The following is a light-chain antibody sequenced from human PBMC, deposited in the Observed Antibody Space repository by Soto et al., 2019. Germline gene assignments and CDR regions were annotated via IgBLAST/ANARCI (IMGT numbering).Light chain of an antibody. CDR2: EVS. CDR1: SSDVGSYNY. V-gene: IGLV2-8*01. J-gene: IGLJ1*01. CDR3: LSYADTAYV. Sequence: QSALTQPASVSGSPGQSITISCTGTSSDVGSYNYVSWYQQYPGKVPKLMIYEVSERPSGVPDRFSGSKSGNTAFLTVSGLQAEDEADYYCLSYADTAYVFGTGTKLTVL.